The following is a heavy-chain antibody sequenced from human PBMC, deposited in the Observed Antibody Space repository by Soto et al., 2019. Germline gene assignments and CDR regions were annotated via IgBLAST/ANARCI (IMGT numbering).Heavy chain of an antibody. CDR1: GGSISSYY. CDR3: ARMTFDDYFDY. D-gene: IGHD2-21*02. Sequence: SETLSLTCTVSGGSISSYYWSRIRQPPGKGLEWVGYIYYSGSTNYNPSLKSRVTISVYTSKNQFSLKLSSVTAADTAVYYCARMTFDDYFDYWGQGTLVTVSS. J-gene: IGHJ4*02. CDR2: IYYSGST. V-gene: IGHV4-59*01.